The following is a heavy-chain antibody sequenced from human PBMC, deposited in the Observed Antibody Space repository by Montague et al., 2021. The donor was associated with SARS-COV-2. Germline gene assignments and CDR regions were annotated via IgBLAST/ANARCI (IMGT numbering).Heavy chain of an antibody. CDR2: IYHSGST. Sequence: SETLSLTCTVSGGSISNIGYYWGWIRQPPGKGLEWIGSIYHSGSTYHNLSLKGRVTISVDTSKNQFSLRLSSVTAADTAVYYCAVNSNYYYYYGMDVWGQGTTVTVSS. CDR3: AVNSNYYYYYGMDV. J-gene: IGHJ6*02. V-gene: IGHV4-39*01. CDR1: GGSISNIGYY. D-gene: IGHD4-11*01.